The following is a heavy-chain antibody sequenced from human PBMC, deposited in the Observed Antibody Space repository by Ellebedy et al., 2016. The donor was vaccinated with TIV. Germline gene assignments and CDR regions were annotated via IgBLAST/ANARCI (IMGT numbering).Heavy chain of an antibody. V-gene: IGHV4-39*01. CDR2: IYYSRSTT. CDR3: ARQLGELLGYNWFDP. J-gene: IGHJ5*02. D-gene: IGHD3-10*01. CDR1: SGSISSGSYY. Sequence: SETLSLTCTVSSGSISSGSYYWGWIRQPPGKGLVWIGNIYYSRSTTYYNPSLKSRFTISVDTSKNQFSLKLSSVTAADTAVYYCARQLGELLGYNWFDPWGQGTLVTVSS.